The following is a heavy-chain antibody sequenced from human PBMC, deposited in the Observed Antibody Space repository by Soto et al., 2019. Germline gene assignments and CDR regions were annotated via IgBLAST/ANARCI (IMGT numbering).Heavy chain of an antibody. CDR3: AKVNEQRLVRQGFDI. Sequence: QVQLVESGGGVVQPGTSLRLSCAASGFTFSNYGIHWVRQAPGKGLEWVAVISYDGSNKYYTDSVKGRFTISRDNSQNTVYLQMSSLRVEDTAVYHCAKVNEQRLVRQGFDIWGQGTKVSVSS. CDR1: GFTFSNYG. D-gene: IGHD6-19*01. V-gene: IGHV3-30*18. CDR2: ISYDGSNK. J-gene: IGHJ3*02.